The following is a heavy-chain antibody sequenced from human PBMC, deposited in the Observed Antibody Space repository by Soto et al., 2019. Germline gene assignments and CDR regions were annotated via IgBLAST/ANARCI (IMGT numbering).Heavy chain of an antibody. Sequence: GSLRLSCAASGFTFSNYGMHWVRQAPGKGLEWVAIIWHDGNNKYYADSVRGRFIISRDNSKNRLYLQMNSLRAEDTAVYYCASDLVGASDSYGLDVWGQGTPVTVSS. D-gene: IGHD1-26*01. V-gene: IGHV3-33*01. CDR3: ASDLVGASDSYGLDV. CDR2: IWHDGNNK. J-gene: IGHJ6*02. CDR1: GFTFSNYG.